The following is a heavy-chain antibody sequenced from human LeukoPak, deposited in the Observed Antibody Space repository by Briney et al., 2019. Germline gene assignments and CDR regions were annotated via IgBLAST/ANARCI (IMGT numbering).Heavy chain of an antibody. V-gene: IGHV4-34*01. D-gene: IGHD2-2*01. CDR1: GGSFSGYY. CDR3: ARVSIVTYYCSSTSCKWFDP. CDR2: INHSGST. J-gene: IGHJ5*02. Sequence: KTSETLSLTCAVYGGSFSGYYWSWIRQPPGKGLEWIGEINHSGSTNYNPSLKSRVTISVDTSKDQFSLKLSSVTAADTAVYYCARVSIVTYYCSSTSCKWFDPWGQGTLVTVSS.